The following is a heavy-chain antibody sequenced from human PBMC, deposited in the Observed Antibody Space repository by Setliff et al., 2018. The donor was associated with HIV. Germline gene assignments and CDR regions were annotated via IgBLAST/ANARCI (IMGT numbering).Heavy chain of an antibody. Sequence: SETLSLTCTVSGGSISSYYWSWIRQPAGKGLEWIGRIYTSGSTNYNPSLKSRLTMSADSSGNQFSLKLSSVTAADTAVYYCARAIGDASGGGLDVWGPGTTVTVS. J-gene: IGHJ6*02. D-gene: IGHD2-15*01. CDR2: IYTSGST. V-gene: IGHV4-4*07. CDR1: GGSISSYY. CDR3: ARAIGDASGGGLDV.